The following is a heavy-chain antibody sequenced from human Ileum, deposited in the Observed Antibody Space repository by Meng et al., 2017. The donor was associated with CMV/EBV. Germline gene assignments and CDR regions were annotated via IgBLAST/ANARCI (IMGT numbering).Heavy chain of an antibody. J-gene: IGHJ4*02. Sequence: SGYTFTGYYMHWVRQAPGQGLEWMGWINPNSGGTNYAQKFQGRVTMTRDTSISTAYMELSRLRSDDTAVYYCARDCSSTSCYLFDYWGQGTLVTVSS. CDR3: ARDCSSTSCYLFDY. CDR1: GYTFTGYY. CDR2: INPNSGGT. V-gene: IGHV1-2*02. D-gene: IGHD2-2*01.